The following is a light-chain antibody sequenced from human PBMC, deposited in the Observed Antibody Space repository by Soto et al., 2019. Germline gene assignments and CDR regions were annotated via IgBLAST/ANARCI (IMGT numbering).Light chain of an antibody. CDR3: GTWDSSLSAGYV. Sequence: QSVLRQPPSVCAAPGQKGTISFSGSSSNIGNNYVSWYQQLPGTAPKLLIYDNNKRPSGIPDRFSGSKSGTSATLGITGLQTGDEADYYCGTWDSSLSAGYVFGTGTKVTVL. CDR2: DNN. J-gene: IGLJ1*01. V-gene: IGLV1-51*01. CDR1: SSNIGNNY.